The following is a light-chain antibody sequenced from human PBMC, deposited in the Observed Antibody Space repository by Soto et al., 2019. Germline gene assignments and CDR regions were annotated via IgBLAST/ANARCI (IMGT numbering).Light chain of an antibody. CDR1: QSVSTY. J-gene: IGKJ4*01. Sequence: EIVLTQSPATLSLSPGERATLSCRASQSVSTYLAWYQQKPGQAPRLLIYDASDRATGVLARFSGSGSGTDFTLTISSLEPEDFAVYYCQQRSSWLTFGGGTKVDIK. V-gene: IGKV3-11*01. CDR3: QQRSSWLT. CDR2: DAS.